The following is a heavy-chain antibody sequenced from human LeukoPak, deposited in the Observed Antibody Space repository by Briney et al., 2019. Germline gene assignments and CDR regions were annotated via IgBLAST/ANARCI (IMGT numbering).Heavy chain of an antibody. D-gene: IGHD2-2*01. CDR3: ARDGLGYCSSTSCSAFDY. V-gene: IGHV3-30-3*01. Sequence: GGSLRLSCAASGFTFSSYAMHWVRQAPGKGLEWVAVISYDGSNKYYADSVKGRFTISRDSSKNTLYLQMNSLRAEDTAVYYCARDGLGYCSSTSCSAFDYWGQGTLVTVSS. CDR1: GFTFSSYA. J-gene: IGHJ4*02. CDR2: ISYDGSNK.